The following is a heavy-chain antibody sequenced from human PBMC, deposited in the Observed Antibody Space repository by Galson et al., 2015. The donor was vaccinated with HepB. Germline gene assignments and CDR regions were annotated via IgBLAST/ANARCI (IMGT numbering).Heavy chain of an antibody. V-gene: IGHV3-23*01. D-gene: IGHD3-10*01. J-gene: IGHJ4*02. CDR2: ISKSGDAT. CDR1: GFTSFSNYG. Sequence: SLRLSCTASGFTSFSNYGMDWVRQAPGKGLEWVSAISKSGDATYYADSVEGRFTISRDNSNNMLYLQMNSLRVEDTAIYYCAKEDGHSKPFGYWGQGTLVTVS. CDR3: AKEDGHSKPFGY.